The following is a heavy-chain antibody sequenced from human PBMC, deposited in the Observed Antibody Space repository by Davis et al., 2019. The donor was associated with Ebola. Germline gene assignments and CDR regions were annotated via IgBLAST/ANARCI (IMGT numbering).Heavy chain of an antibody. V-gene: IGHV1-69*13. Sequence: SVKVSCKASGGTFSSYAISWVRQAPGQGLEWMGGIIPIFGTANYAQQFQGRVTITADESTSTAYMELSSLRSEDTAVYYCARVEGLGYCSGGRCGLDYYYGMDVWGQGTTVTVSS. CDR3: ARVEGLGYCSGGRCGLDYYYGMDV. CDR1: GGTFSSYA. J-gene: IGHJ6*02. CDR2: IIPIFGTA. D-gene: IGHD2-15*01.